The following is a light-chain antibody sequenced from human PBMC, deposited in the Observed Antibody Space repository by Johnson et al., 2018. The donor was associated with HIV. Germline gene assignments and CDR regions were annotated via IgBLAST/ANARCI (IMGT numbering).Light chain of an antibody. CDR3: GTWDSSLSVYV. Sequence: QSVLTQPPSVSAAPGQKVTISCSGSSSNIGNNYVSWHQKFPGAAPKVLIYDNNKRPSGIPDRISGSKSGTSATLGITGLQTGDEADYYCGTWDSSLSVYVFGTGTKVTVL. CDR1: SSNIGNNY. V-gene: IGLV1-51*01. CDR2: DNN. J-gene: IGLJ1*01.